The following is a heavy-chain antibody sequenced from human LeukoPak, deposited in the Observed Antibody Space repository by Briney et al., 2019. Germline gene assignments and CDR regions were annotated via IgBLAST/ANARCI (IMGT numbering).Heavy chain of an antibody. CDR2: IRYDGSNK. V-gene: IGHV3-33*01. D-gene: IGHD1-26*01. Sequence: GRSLRLSCAASGFTFSSYGMHWVRQAPGKGLEWVAVIRYDGSNKYYADSVKGRFTISRDNSKNTLYLQMNSLRAEDTAVYYCAREIQVVGATTRGVNDGAFDIWGQGTMVTVSS. CDR1: GFTFSSYG. CDR3: AREIQVVGATTRGVNDGAFDI. J-gene: IGHJ3*02.